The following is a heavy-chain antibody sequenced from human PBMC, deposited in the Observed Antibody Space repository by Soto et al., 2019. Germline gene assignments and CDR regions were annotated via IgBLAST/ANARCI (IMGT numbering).Heavy chain of an antibody. D-gene: IGHD5-12*01. CDR1: GFTFDDYT. Sequence: EVQLVESGGVVVQPGGSLRLSCAASGFTFDDYTMHWVRQAPGKGLEWVSLISWDGCSTYYADSVKGRFTISRDNSKNSLYLQMNSLRTEDTALYYCERGGYGVYYFDYWGQGTLVTVSS. V-gene: IGHV3-43*01. J-gene: IGHJ4*02. CDR3: ERGGYGVYYFDY. CDR2: ISWDGCST.